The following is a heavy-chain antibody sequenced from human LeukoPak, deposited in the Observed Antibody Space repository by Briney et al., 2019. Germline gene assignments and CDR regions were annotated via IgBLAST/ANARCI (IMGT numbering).Heavy chain of an antibody. D-gene: IGHD1-1*01. CDR2: IWYDGSNQ. CDR3: TRGRAQLYFEY. Sequence: GRSLRLSCAASRFTFRNYGMHWVRQAPGKGLEWVATIWYDGSNQYYADSVKGRFTISRDNSKNTLYLQMNSLRVEDTAVYYCTRGRAQLYFEYWGQGTLVTVSS. CDR1: RFTFRNYG. V-gene: IGHV3-33*01. J-gene: IGHJ4*02.